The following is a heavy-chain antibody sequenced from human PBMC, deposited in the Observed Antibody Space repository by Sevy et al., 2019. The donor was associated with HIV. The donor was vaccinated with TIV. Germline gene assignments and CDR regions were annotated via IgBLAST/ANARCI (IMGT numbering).Heavy chain of an antibody. CDR3: ARRGQRAVAGTTYYYYGMDV. CDR1: GGSVSSGSYY. V-gene: IGHV4-61*01. Sequence: SETLSLTCTVSGGSVSSGSYYWSWIRQPPGKGLEWIGYIYYSGSTNYNSSLKSRVTISVDTSKNQFSLKLSSVTAADTAVYYCARRGQRAVAGTTYYYYGMDVWGQGTTVTVSS. J-gene: IGHJ6*02. CDR2: IYYSGST. D-gene: IGHD6-19*01.